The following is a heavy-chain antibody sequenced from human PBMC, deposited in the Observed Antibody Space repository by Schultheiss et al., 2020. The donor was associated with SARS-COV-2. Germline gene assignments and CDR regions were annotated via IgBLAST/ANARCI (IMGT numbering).Heavy chain of an antibody. CDR3: ARADWGY. V-gene: IGHV4-59*12. D-gene: IGHD7-27*01. CDR2: IYYSGST. Sequence: SQTLSLTCTVSGGSISSYYWTWIRQPPGKGLEWIGYIYYSGSTNYNPSLKSRVTISVDTSKNQFSLKLSSVTAADTAVYYCARADWGYWGQGTLVTVSS. CDR1: GGSISSYY. J-gene: IGHJ4*02.